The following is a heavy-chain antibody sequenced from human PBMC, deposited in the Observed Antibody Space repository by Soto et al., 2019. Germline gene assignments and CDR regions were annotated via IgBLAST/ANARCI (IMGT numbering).Heavy chain of an antibody. J-gene: IGHJ4*02. Sequence: EVQLVESGGGLVQPGGSLRLSCAASGFTVSSNYMSWVRQAPGKGLEWVSVIYSGGSTYYADSVKGRFTISGDNSKYTRYLQMNSLRAADTAVYDCARGPTSEAARPDEGYWGQGTLVTVSS. V-gene: IGHV3-66*01. D-gene: IGHD6-6*01. CDR2: IYSGGST. CDR1: GFTVSSNY. CDR3: ARGPTSEAARPDEGY.